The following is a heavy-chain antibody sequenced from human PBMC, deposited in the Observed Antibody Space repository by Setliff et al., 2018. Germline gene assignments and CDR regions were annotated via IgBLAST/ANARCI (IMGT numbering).Heavy chain of an antibody. Sequence: GGSLRLSCAASGFTISYYAIHWVRQAPGKGLEWVAVILDDGVKKYHADSVKGRFTISRDNSKNTLYLQMNSLRPEDTAVYYCARTCSGSGCYAGLESWGQGTPVTVSS. CDR2: ILDDGVKK. J-gene: IGHJ4*02. D-gene: IGHD2-15*01. CDR1: GFTISYYA. CDR3: ARTCSGSGCYAGLES. V-gene: IGHV3-30-3*01.